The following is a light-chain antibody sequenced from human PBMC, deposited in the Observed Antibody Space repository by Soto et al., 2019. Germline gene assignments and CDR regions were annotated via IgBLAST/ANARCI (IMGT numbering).Light chain of an antibody. V-gene: IGLV2-14*01. CDR1: SSDVDGYNY. J-gene: IGLJ2*01. Sequence: QSALTQPASVSGSPGQSITIPCTGTSSDVDGYNYVSWYQQHPGKAPKLIIYEVSNRPSGVSNRFSGSKSGNTASLTISGLQAEDEADYYCNSYISTNFVVFGGGTKVTVL. CDR2: EVS. CDR3: NSYISTNFVV.